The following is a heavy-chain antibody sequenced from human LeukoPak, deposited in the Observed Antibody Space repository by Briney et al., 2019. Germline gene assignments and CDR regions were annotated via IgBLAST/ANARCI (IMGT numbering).Heavy chain of an antibody. V-gene: IGHV4-34*01. D-gene: IGHD5-12*01. J-gene: IGHJ4*02. Sequence: SETLSLTCAVYGGSFSGYYWSWIRQPPGKGPEWIGEINHSGSTNYNPSLKSRVTISVDTSKNQFSLKLSSVTAADTAVYYCARRSEWLRGREFDYWGQGTLVTVSS. CDR3: ARRSEWLRGREFDY. CDR2: INHSGST. CDR1: GGSFSGYY.